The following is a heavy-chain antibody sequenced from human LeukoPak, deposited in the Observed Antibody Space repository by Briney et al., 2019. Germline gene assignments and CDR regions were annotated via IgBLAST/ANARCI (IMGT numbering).Heavy chain of an antibody. V-gene: IGHV3-33*08. D-gene: IGHD2-21*02. J-gene: IGHJ4*02. CDR1: GFTFSSYA. CDR2: IWYDGSNK. Sequence: PGGSLRLSCAASGFTFSSYAMLWVRQAPGKGLEWVAVIWYDGSNKYYADSVKGRFTISRDNSKNTLYLQMNSLRAEDTAVYYCARGPKIVVVTAIFDYWGQGTLVTVSS. CDR3: ARGPKIVVVTAIFDY.